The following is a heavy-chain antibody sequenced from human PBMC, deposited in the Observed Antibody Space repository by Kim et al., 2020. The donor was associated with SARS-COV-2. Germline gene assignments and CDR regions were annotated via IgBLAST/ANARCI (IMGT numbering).Heavy chain of an antibody. J-gene: IGHJ6*02. CDR3: ARESTELHYAYVWGSSYYHYGMDV. Sequence: ASVKVSCKASGYTFIGYYMHWVRQAPGQGLEWMGWINPNSGYTNYAQKFQGWVTMTRDTSISTAYMELSRLRSDDTAVYYCARESTELHYAYVWGSSYYHYGMDVWGQGTTVTVS. V-gene: IGHV1-2*04. D-gene: IGHD3-16*01. CDR1: GYTFIGYY. CDR2: INPNSGYT.